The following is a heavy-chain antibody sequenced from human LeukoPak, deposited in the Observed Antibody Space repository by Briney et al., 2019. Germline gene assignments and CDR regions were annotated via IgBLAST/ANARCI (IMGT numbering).Heavy chain of an antibody. Sequence: GGSLRLSCAASGFTFSSYGMHWVRQAPGKGLEWVAVISYDGSNKYYADSVKGRFTISRDNSKNTLYLQMNSLRAEDTAVYYCANNGDSDFDYWGQGTLVTVSS. CDR2: ISYDGSNK. CDR3: ANNGDSDFDY. J-gene: IGHJ4*02. CDR1: GFTFSSYG. D-gene: IGHD3-10*01. V-gene: IGHV3-30*18.